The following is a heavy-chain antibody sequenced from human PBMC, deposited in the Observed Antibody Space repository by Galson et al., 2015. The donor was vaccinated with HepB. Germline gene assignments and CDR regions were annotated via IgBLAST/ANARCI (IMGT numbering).Heavy chain of an antibody. D-gene: IGHD2/OR15-2a*01. CDR1: GGSVSSGSYY. V-gene: IGHV4-61*01. J-gene: IGHJ4*02. CDR2: IYYSGST. CDR3: ASDAPFLTVPSH. Sequence: CTVSGGSVSSGSYYWSWIRQPPGKGLEWIGYIYYSGSTNYNPSLKSRVTISVDTSKNQFSLKLSSVTAADTAVYYCASDAPFLTVPSHWGQGTLVTVSS.